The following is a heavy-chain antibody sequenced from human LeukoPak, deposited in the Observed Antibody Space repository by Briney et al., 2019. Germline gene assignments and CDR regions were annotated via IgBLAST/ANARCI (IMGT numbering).Heavy chain of an antibody. CDR1: GGSISYYY. CDR3: AGAYCGGDCYSGRAFDI. V-gene: IGHV4-4*07. Sequence: SETLSLTCTVSGGSISYYYWSWIRQSAGKGLEWIGRVYTSGSTNDNPSLKSRVTISVDKSKNQFSLKLSSVTAADTAVYYCAGAYCGGDCYSGRAFDIWGQGTMVTVSS. D-gene: IGHD2-21*02. J-gene: IGHJ3*02. CDR2: VYTSGST.